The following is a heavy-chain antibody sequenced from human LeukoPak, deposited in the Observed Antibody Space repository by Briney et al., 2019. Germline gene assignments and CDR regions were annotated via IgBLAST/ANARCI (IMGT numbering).Heavy chain of an antibody. CDR1: GFTFSSYS. CDR3: AKDSSSSNYYYGMDV. D-gene: IGHD6-6*01. CDR2: ISGSGGST. Sequence: GGSLRLSCAASGFTFSSYSMNWVRQAPGKGLEWVSAISGSGGSTYYADSVKGRFTISRDNSKNTLYLQMNSLRAEDTAVYYCAKDSSSSNYYYGMDVWGQGTTVTVSS. V-gene: IGHV3-23*01. J-gene: IGHJ6*02.